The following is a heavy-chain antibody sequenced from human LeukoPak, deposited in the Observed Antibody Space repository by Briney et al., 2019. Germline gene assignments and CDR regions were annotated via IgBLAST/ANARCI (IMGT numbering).Heavy chain of an antibody. D-gene: IGHD5-18*01. J-gene: IGHJ6*02. CDR3: ARDLGGGIQLWTYYYYYGMDV. Sequence: ASVKVSCTASGYTFTGYYMHWVRQAPGQGLEWMGWINPNSGGTNYAQKFQGRVTMTRDTSISTAYMELSRLRSDDTAVYYCARDLGGGIQLWTYYYYYGMDVWGQGTTVTVSS. CDR1: GYTFTGYY. V-gene: IGHV1-2*02. CDR2: INPNSGGT.